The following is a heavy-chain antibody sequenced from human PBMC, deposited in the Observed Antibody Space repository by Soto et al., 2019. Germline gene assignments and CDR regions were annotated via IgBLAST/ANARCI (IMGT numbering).Heavy chain of an antibody. Sequence: GASVKVSCKAPGYNFNTYGINWVRQAPGQGLEWMGWISGYSGNTNYAQKFQGRVTMTTDTSTSTRYMELTSLRSDDTAVYYCARVAGVKDYDFVDAFDSWGQGTLVTVS. J-gene: IGHJ4*02. D-gene: IGHD3-16*01. CDR3: ARVAGVKDYDFVDAFDS. CDR1: GYNFNTYG. CDR2: ISGYSGNT. V-gene: IGHV1-18*01.